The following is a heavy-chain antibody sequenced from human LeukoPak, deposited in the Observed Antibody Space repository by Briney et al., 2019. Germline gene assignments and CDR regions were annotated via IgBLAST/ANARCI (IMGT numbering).Heavy chain of an antibody. CDR3: AKDNYYGSSAVIDY. D-gene: IGHD3-22*01. J-gene: IGHJ4*02. CDR1: GFTFSNYG. Sequence: GGSLRLSCAASGFTFSNYGMHWVRQAPGKGLEWVAALSHDGNNEFYADSVKGRFTISRDNSKNTLYLQMNSLRAGDTAAFYCAKDNYYGSSAVIDYWGQGTLVTVSS. CDR2: LSHDGNNE. V-gene: IGHV3-30*18.